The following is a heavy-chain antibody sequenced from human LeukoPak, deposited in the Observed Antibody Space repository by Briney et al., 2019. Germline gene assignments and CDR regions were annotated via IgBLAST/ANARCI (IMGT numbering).Heavy chain of an antibody. D-gene: IGHD4-17*01. Sequence: SETLSLTCTVSGGSISSGDYYWNWIRQPPGKGLEWIGYIYYSGSTYYNPSLKSRVTISVDTSKNQFSLKLSSVTAADTAVYYCARVPVGILRFDYWGQGTLVTVSS. CDR1: GGSISSGDYY. J-gene: IGHJ4*02. CDR3: ARVPVGILRFDY. V-gene: IGHV4-30-4*08. CDR2: IYYSGST.